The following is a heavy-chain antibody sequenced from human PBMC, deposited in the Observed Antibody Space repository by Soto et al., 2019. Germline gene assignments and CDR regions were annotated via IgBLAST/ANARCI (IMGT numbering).Heavy chain of an antibody. Sequence: ASVKVSCKASGGTFSSYAISWVRQAPGQGLEWMGGIIPIFGTANYAQKFQGRVTITADESTSTAYMELSSLRSEDTAVYYCARDQGDCSSTSCYALDIWGQGTMVTVSS. J-gene: IGHJ3*02. CDR2: IIPIFGTA. CDR3: ARDQGDCSSTSCYALDI. D-gene: IGHD2-2*01. CDR1: GGTFSSYA. V-gene: IGHV1-69*13.